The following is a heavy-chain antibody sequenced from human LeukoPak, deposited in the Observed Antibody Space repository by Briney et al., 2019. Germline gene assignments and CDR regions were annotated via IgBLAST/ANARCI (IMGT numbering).Heavy chain of an antibody. CDR3: ARGVDRTKIYS. V-gene: IGHV4-31*03. Sequence: SQTLSLTCTVSADSLSSGTYYWSWVRLYAGRGLGWFGCIHYTGRIYYTPSLKSRVTISVDTSKNQSSLNVNSVTAADTAVYYCARGVDRTKIYSWGQGTLVTVSS. CDR2: IHYTGRI. J-gene: IGHJ4*02. CDR1: ADSLSSGTYY. D-gene: IGHD5-12*01.